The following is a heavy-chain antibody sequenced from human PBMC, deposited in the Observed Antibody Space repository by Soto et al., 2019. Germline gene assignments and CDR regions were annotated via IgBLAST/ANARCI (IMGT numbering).Heavy chain of an antibody. J-gene: IGHJ4*02. Sequence: ASVKVSCKSSGFTFTSYAIHWLRQAPGQRPQWMGWINGGSGNTKYSQDFQGRVTFTRDTFATTAYLELSSLRSEDTAVYYCARVPPWGNSAGDYYIQHYDSWGQGTPVTVS. CDR1: GFTFTSYA. V-gene: IGHV1-3*01. CDR3: ARVPPWGNSAGDYYIQHYDS. CDR2: INGGSGNT. D-gene: IGHD3-10*01.